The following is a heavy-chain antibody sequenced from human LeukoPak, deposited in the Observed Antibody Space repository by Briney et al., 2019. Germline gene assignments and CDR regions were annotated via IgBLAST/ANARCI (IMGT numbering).Heavy chain of an antibody. CDR3: ARHRSLTTVGPHYMDV. CDR2: IYTSGST. D-gene: IGHD4-11*01. V-gene: IGHV4-4*09. Sequence: SETLSLTCTVSGGSISSYYWSWIRQPPGKGLEWIGYIYTSGSTNYNPSLKSRVTISVDTSKNQFSLKLSSVTAADTAVYYCARHRSLTTVGPHYMDVWGKGTTVTVSS. CDR1: GGSISSYY. J-gene: IGHJ6*03.